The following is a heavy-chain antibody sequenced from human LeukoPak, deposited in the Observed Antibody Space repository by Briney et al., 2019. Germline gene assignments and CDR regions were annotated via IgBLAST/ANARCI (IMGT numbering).Heavy chain of an antibody. D-gene: IGHD4-17*01. Sequence: GESLKISCQGSGYSLTTYWIAWVRQMPGKGLEWMGIIYPGDSDTRYSPSFQGQVTISADRSISIAYLQWSSLKASDTAMYYCARLRDGDFDYWGQGSLVTVFS. CDR2: IYPGDSDT. V-gene: IGHV5-51*01. CDR3: ARLRDGDFDY. CDR1: GYSLTTYW. J-gene: IGHJ4*02.